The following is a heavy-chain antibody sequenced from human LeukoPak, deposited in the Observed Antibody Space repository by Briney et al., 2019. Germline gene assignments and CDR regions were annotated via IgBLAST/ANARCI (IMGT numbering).Heavy chain of an antibody. V-gene: IGHV5-51*01. J-gene: IGHJ6*03. CDR1: GSSFTSYW. Sequence: LGESLKISCKCSGSSFTSYWIGGVGQLPGKGLEWMGIIYPVDSDTRYSPSFQGQVTFSADKSISTAYLQWSSLKASDTAMYYCARSSFSVSSTSSMGYYYYMDVWGKGTTVTVSS. D-gene: IGHD2-2*01. CDR3: ARSSFSVSSTSSMGYYYYMDV. CDR2: IYPVDSDT.